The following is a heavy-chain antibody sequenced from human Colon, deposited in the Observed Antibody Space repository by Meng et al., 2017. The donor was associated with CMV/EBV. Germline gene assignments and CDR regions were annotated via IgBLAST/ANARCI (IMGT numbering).Heavy chain of an antibody. CDR3: ARDGYCSSTSCYTGSYLWYYYYGMDV. V-gene: IGHV3-74*01. CDR2: INSDGSST. D-gene: IGHD2-2*02. CDR1: GITFRNYW. J-gene: IGHJ6*02. Sequence: GESLKISCGASGITFRNYWMHWVRHVPGKGLVWVSRINSDGSSTHYPDSVKGRFTISRDDGRSTLYLQMNNLRAEDTAVYYCARDGYCSSTSCYTGSYLWYYYYGMDVWGQGTTVTVSS.